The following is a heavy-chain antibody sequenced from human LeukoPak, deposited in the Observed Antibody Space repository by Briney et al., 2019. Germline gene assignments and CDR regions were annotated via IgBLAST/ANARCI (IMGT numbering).Heavy chain of an antibody. D-gene: IGHD6-19*01. CDR3: ARDRGIAVADRADWFDP. J-gene: IGHJ5*02. V-gene: IGHV1-3*01. CDR2: INAGNGST. CDR1: GYTFTSYA. Sequence: GASVKVSCKASGYTFTSYAMHWVRQAPGQRLEWMGWINAGNGSTKYSQKFQGRVTITRDTSASTAYMELSSLRSEDTAVYYCARDRGIAVADRADWFDPWGQGTLVTVSS.